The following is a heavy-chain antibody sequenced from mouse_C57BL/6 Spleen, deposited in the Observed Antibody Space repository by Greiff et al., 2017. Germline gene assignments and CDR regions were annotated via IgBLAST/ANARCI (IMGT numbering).Heavy chain of an antibody. J-gene: IGHJ1*03. Sequence: EVQLQQSGAELVRPGASVKLSCTASGFNIKDYYMHWVKQRPEQGLEWIGRIDPEDGDTEYAPKFQGKATMTADTSSNTAYLQLSSLTSEDTAVYYCTTAYYYYGSSYVGYFDVWGTGTTVTVSS. CDR2: IDPEDGDT. CDR1: GFNIKDYY. V-gene: IGHV14-1*01. CDR3: TTAYYYYGSSYVGYFDV. D-gene: IGHD1-1*01.